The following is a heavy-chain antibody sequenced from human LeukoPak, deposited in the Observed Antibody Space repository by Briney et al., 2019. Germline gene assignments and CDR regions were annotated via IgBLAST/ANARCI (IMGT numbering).Heavy chain of an antibody. J-gene: IGHJ4*02. Sequence: GGSLRLSCVASGFSFSSSAMHWVGRPPGRGRDGVAATSYNGGIKYYADSVKGRLTISRDNSKNTLYLQMNSLRAEDTAVYSCARDNGDFSYFAYWGQGTLVTVSS. CDR1: GFSFSSSA. CDR2: TSYNGGIK. V-gene: IGHV3-30-3*01. CDR3: ARDNGDFSYFAY.